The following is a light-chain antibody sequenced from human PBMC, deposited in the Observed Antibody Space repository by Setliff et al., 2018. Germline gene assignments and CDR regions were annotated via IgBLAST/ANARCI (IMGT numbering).Light chain of an antibody. Sequence: QSVLAQPASVSGSPGQSITISCSGTIGDVGAYDFVSWYQHHPGKAPKLIIYAVSDRPSGVSNRFSGSKSGNTASLTISGLQTEDEADYYCNAYTSGSTYVFGTGTKVTVL. J-gene: IGLJ1*01. CDR2: AVS. V-gene: IGLV2-14*03. CDR1: IGDVGAYDF. CDR3: NAYTSGSTYV.